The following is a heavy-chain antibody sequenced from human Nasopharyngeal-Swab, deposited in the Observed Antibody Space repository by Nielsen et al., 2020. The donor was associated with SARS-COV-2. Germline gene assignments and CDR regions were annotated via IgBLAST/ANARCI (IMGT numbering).Heavy chain of an antibody. J-gene: IGHJ3*02. D-gene: IGHD5-24*01. CDR2: INPNSGGT. CDR3: ASSSMADDAFDI. CDR1: GYTFTGYY. V-gene: IGHV1-2*02. Sequence: ASVKVSCKASGYTFTGYYMHWVRQAPGQGLEWMGWINPNSGGTNYAQKFQGRVTMTGDTSISTAYMELSRLRSDDTAVYYCASSSMADDAFDIWGQGTMVTVSS.